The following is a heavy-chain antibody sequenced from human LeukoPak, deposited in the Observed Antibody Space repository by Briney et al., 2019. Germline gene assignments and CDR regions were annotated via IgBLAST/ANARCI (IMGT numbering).Heavy chain of an antibody. D-gene: IGHD3-22*01. CDR3: TRPRYDSSGYYYAPLDY. CDR1: GFTFSGSA. CDR2: IGSKANSYAT. V-gene: IGHV3-73*01. Sequence: GGSLRLSCAASGFTFSGSAMHWVRQASGKGLEWVGRIGSKANSYATAYAASVKGRFTISRDDSKNTAYLQMNSLKTEDTAVYYCTRPRYDSSGYYYAPLDYWGQGTLVTVSS. J-gene: IGHJ4*02.